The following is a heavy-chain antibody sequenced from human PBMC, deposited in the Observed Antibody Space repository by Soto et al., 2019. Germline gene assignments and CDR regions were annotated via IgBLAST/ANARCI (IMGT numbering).Heavy chain of an antibody. J-gene: IGHJ4*02. D-gene: IGHD6-13*01. V-gene: IGHV3-23*01. CDR1: GFAFSSYA. CDR3: AKVGGSSWSKLKYFDY. CDR2: ISGSGGST. Sequence: GGSLRLSCAASGFAFSSYAMSWVRQAPGKGLEWVSAISGSGGSTYYADSVKGRFTISRDNSKNTLYLQMNSLRAEDTAVYYCAKVGGSSWSKLKYFDYWGQGTLVTVSS.